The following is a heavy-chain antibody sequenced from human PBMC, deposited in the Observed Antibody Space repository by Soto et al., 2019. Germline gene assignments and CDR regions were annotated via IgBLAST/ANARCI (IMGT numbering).Heavy chain of an antibody. CDR1: GFTFSSYA. CDR3: TKDQNYTWVTDC. D-gene: IGHD3-16*01. V-gene: IGHV3-23*01. Sequence: PGGSLRLSCAASGFTFSSYAMTWVRQAPGTGLQWVSTISGSGSSRYYADSVKDRFTISRDNSKNTLYLQMNSLGVEDTAVYYCTKDQNYTWVTDCWGQGTLVTVSS. CDR2: ISGSGSSR. J-gene: IGHJ4*02.